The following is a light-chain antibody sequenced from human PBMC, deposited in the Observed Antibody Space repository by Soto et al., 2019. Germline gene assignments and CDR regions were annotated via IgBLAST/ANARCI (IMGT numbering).Light chain of an antibody. CDR2: DAS. Sequence: EIVLTQSPATLSLSPGERATLSCRASQTFSSHLAWYQQKPGQAPRLLIYDASKRATGIPARFSGRGSGTDFTLTISSLEPEDFAVYYCQQRSNWPPVITFGQGTLVEIK. J-gene: IGKJ5*01. CDR3: QQRSNWPPVIT. V-gene: IGKV3-11*01. CDR1: QTFSSH.